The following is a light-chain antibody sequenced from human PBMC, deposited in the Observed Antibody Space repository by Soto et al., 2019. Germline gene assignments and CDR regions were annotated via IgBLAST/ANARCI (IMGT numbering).Light chain of an antibody. CDR2: KAS. J-gene: IGKJ1*01. V-gene: IGKV1-5*03. CDR3: QHYNSYSEA. CDR1: QSISSW. Sequence: DIQMTQSPSSLSASVGEGVSMTCRASQSISSWLAWYQQKAGKAPKLLIYKASALESGVPSRFSGSGSGTEFTLTISSLQPDDFATYDCQHYNSYSEAFGQGTNVDIK.